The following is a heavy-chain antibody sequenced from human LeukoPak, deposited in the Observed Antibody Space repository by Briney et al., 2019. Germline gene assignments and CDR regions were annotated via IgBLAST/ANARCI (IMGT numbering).Heavy chain of an antibody. CDR3: ARRFDTSGYFQN. CDR2: IYPADSDT. D-gene: IGHD3-22*01. CDR1: GFRFLNNW. Sequence: GESLKISCKGSGFRFLNNWIGWVRQRPGKGLEWMGIIYPADSDTRYTPSFQGQVTISADKSINTAYLQWSSLKASDTAMYYCARRFDTSGYFQNWGQGTLVTVSS. V-gene: IGHV5-51*01. J-gene: IGHJ1*01.